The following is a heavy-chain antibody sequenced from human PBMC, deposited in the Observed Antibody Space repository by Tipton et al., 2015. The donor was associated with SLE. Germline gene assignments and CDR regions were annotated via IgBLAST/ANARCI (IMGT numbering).Heavy chain of an antibody. J-gene: IGHJ4*02. CDR3: ARQYESLTPFDY. CDR2: VYNSGST. D-gene: IGHD3-16*01. V-gene: IGHV4-59*08. Sequence: TLSLTCTVSGGSIRSYYWSWIRQPPGKGLEWIGYVYNSGSTDYNPSLKSRVTISVDTSKNQFSLKLSSVTAADTAVYYCARQYESLTPFDYWGQGTLVTVSS. CDR1: GGSIRSYY.